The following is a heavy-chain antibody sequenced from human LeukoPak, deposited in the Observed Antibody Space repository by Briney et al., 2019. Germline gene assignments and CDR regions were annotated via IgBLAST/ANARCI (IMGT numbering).Heavy chain of an antibody. J-gene: IGHJ4*02. CDR2: ISYDGSNK. D-gene: IGHD3-22*01. CDR3: ARDRHYYDSSGYYCY. Sequence: HGGSLRLSCAASGFTFSSYAMHWVRQAPGKGLEWVAVISYDGSNKYYADSVKGRFTISRDNSKNTLYLQMNSLRAEDTAVYYCARDRHYYDSSGYYCYWGQGTLVTVSS. V-gene: IGHV3-30*04. CDR1: GFTFSSYA.